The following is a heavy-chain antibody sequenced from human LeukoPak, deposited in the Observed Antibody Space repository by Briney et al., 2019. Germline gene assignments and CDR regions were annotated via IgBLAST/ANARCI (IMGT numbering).Heavy chain of an antibody. Sequence: PGGSLRLSCAASGFTFSSYAMSWVRQAPGKGLEWVSVISGSDGRTYYADSVKGRFTMSRDNSKNTLYLQMNSLRAGDTAVFYCAKPRGEEWLVGLYDAFDIWGQGTMVTVSS. CDR1: GFTFSSYA. CDR3: AKPRGEEWLVGLYDAFDI. CDR2: ISGSDGRT. D-gene: IGHD6-19*01. J-gene: IGHJ3*02. V-gene: IGHV3-23*01.